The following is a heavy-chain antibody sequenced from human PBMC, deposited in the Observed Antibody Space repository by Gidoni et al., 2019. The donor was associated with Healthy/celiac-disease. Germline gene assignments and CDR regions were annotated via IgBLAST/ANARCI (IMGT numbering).Heavy chain of an antibody. Sequence: EVQLVESGGGLVQPGGSLRLSCAASGFTFSSYEMNWVRQAPGKGLEWVSYISSSGSTIYYADSVKGRFTISRDNAKNSLYLQMNSLRAEDTAVYYCARETHWGYWYFDLWGRGTLVTVSS. J-gene: IGHJ2*01. CDR3: ARETHWGYWYFDL. D-gene: IGHD7-27*01. CDR1: GFTFSSYE. CDR2: ISSSGSTI. V-gene: IGHV3-48*03.